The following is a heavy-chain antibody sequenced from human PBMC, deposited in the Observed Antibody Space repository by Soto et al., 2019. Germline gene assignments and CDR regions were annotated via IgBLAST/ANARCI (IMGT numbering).Heavy chain of an antibody. Sequence: ASETLSLTCTVSGGSISSYYWSWIRQPAGKGLEWIGRIYTSGSTNYNPSLKSRVTMSVDTSKNQFSLKLSSVTAADTAVYYCARRNQYGDYDAFDIWGQGTMVTVSS. V-gene: IGHV4-4*07. CDR3: ARRNQYGDYDAFDI. CDR1: GGSISSYY. D-gene: IGHD4-17*01. J-gene: IGHJ3*02. CDR2: IYTSGST.